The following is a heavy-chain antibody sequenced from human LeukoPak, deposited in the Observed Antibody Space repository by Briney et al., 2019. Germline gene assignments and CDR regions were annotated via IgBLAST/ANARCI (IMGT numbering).Heavy chain of an antibody. V-gene: IGHV4-34*01. CDR1: GGSFSGYY. CDR2: INHSGST. CDR3: ARAHRYCSGGSCSKPPGY. Sequence: SETLSLTCAVYGGSFSGYYWSWIRQPPGKGLEWNGEINHSGSTNYNPSLKSRVTISVDTSKNQFSLKLSSVTAADTAVYYCARAHRYCSGGSCSKPPGYWGQGTLVTVSS. D-gene: IGHD2-15*01. J-gene: IGHJ4*02.